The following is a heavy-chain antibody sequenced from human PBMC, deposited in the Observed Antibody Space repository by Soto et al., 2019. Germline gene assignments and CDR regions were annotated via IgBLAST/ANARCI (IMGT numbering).Heavy chain of an antibody. CDR1: GFTFSGSA. V-gene: IGHV3-73*01. J-gene: IGHJ4*02. D-gene: IGHD3-22*01. CDR3: TRHMVYYDSSGYHSYFDY. CDR2: IRSKANSYAT. Sequence: GGSLRLACAASGFTFSGSAMHWVRQASGKGLEWVGRIRSKANSYATAYAASVKGRFTISRDDSKNTAYLQMNSLKTEDTAVYYCTRHMVYYDSSGYHSYFDYWGQGTLVTVSS.